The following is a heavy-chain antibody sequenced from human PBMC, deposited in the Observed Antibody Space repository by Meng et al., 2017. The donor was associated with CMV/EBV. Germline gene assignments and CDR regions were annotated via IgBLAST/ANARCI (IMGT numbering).Heavy chain of an antibody. V-gene: IGHV3-21*04. Sequence: GESLKISCAASGFTFSSYSMNWVRRAPGKGLEWVSSISSSSSYIYYADSVKGRFTISRDNAKNSLYLQMNSLRAEDTAVYYCAKDRGSWGSGPFDYWGQGTLVTVSS. CDR3: AKDRGSWGSGPFDY. CDR1: GFTFSSYS. J-gene: IGHJ4*02. D-gene: IGHD1-26*01. CDR2: ISSSSSYI.